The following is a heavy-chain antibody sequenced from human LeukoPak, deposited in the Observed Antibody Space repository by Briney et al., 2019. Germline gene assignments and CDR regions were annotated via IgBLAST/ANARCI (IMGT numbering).Heavy chain of an antibody. D-gene: IGHD3-22*01. CDR1: GGTFISYA. CDR3: ARGGYYYDSSGYSHLPDY. CDR2: IIPIFGTA. Sequence: ASVKVSCKASGGTFISYAISWVRQAPGQGLEWMGGIIPIFGTANYAQKFQGRVTITADESTSTAYMELSSLRSEDTAVYYCARGGYYYDSSGYSHLPDYWGQGTLVTVSA. J-gene: IGHJ4*02. V-gene: IGHV1-69*01.